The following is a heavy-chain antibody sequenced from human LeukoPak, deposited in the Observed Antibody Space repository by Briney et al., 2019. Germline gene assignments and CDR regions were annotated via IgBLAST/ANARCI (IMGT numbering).Heavy chain of an antibody. Sequence: GGSLRLSCAASGFTFSSYAVSWVRQAPGKGLEWVSAISGSGGSTYYADSVKGRFTISRDNSKNTLYLQMNSLRAEDMAVYYCAKGYGSSTSLGPWGQGTLVTVSS. CDR1: GFTFSSYA. V-gene: IGHV3-23*01. CDR3: AKGYGSSTSLGP. J-gene: IGHJ5*02. CDR2: ISGSGGST. D-gene: IGHD2-2*01.